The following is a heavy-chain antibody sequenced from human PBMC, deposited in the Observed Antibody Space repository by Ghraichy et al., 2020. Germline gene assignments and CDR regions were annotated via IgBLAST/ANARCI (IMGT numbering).Heavy chain of an antibody. CDR2: ISGSGGST. CDR1: GFTFSSYA. CDR3: AKGPTVSEYFQH. J-gene: IGHJ1*01. D-gene: IGHD4-11*01. V-gene: IGHV3-23*01. Sequence: GSLRLSCAASGFTFSSYAMSWVRQAPGKGLEWVSAISGSGGSTYYADSVKGRFTISRDNSKNTLYLQMNSLRAEDTAVYYCAKGPTVSEYFQHWGQGTLVTVSS.